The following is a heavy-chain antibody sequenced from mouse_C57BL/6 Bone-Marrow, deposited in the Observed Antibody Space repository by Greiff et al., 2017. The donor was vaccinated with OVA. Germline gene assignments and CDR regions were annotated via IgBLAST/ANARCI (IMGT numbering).Heavy chain of an antibody. CDR3: ATAVGGFAY. V-gene: IGHV14-4*01. CDR2: IDPENGDT. J-gene: IGHJ3*01. D-gene: IGHD1-1*01. CDR1: GFNIKDDY. Sequence: EVQLVESGAELVRPGASVKLSCTASGFNIKDDYMHWVKQRPEQGLEWIGWIDPENGDTEYASKFQGKATITADTSSNTAYLQLSSLTSEDTAVYYCATAVGGFAYWGQGTLVTVSA.